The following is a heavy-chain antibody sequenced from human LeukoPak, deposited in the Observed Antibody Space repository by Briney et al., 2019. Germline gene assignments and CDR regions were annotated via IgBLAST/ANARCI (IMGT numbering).Heavy chain of an antibody. D-gene: IGHD2-2*01. CDR2: IRYDGSNK. J-gene: IGHJ4*02. V-gene: IGHV3-30*02. CDR1: GFTFSSYG. Sequence: PGGSLRLSRAASGFTFSSYGMHWVRQAPGKGLEWVAFIRYDGSNKYYADSVKGRFTISRDNSKNTLYLQMNSLRAEDTAAYYCSLDCSSTSCYSFDYWGQGTLVTVSS. CDR3: SLDCSSTSCYSFDY.